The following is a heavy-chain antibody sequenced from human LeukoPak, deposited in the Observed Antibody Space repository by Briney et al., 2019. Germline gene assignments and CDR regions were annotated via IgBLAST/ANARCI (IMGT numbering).Heavy chain of an antibody. V-gene: IGHV4-59*01. CDR1: GGSISSYY. Sequence: SETLSLTCTVSGGSISSYYWSWIRQPPGKGLEWIGYIYYSGSTNYNPSLKSRVTISVDTSKNQFSPKLSSVTAADTAVYYCARGGMGTLYYYYYMDVWGKGTTVTVSS. CDR2: IYYSGST. J-gene: IGHJ6*03. CDR3: ARGGMGTLYYYYYMDV. D-gene: IGHD7-27*01.